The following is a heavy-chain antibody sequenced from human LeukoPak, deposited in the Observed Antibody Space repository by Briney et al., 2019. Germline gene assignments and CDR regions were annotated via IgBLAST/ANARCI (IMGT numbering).Heavy chain of an antibody. Sequence: SGGSLRLSCAASGFTLSSCAMNWVRQAPGKGLEGVSYISSSGGTIYYIDSVKGRFTISRDNAKNSLYLQMNSLRAGDTAVYYCARDVRRYYDILTGLNPTGFDYWGQGTLVTVSS. D-gene: IGHD3-9*01. V-gene: IGHV3-48*03. CDR1: GFTLSSCA. CDR3: ARDVRRYYDILTGLNPTGFDY. CDR2: ISSSGGTI. J-gene: IGHJ4*02.